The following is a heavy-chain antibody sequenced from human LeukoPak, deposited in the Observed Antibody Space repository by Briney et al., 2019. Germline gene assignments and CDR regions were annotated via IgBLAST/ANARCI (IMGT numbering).Heavy chain of an antibody. J-gene: IGHJ5*02. D-gene: IGHD3-16*01. CDR2: IYYSGST. Sequence: PSETLSLTCTVSGGSVSSSSYYWAWIRQPPGKGLEWIGSIYYSGSTYYNPSLKSRVTMSVDTSKNQFSLKLSSVTAADTAVYYCARHLHVWGIRLNWFDPWGQGTLVTVSS. V-gene: IGHV4-39*01. CDR1: GGSVSSSSYY. CDR3: ARHLHVWGIRLNWFDP.